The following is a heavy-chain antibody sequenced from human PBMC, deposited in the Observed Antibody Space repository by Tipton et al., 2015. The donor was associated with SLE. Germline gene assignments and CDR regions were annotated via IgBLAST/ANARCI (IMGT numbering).Heavy chain of an antibody. D-gene: IGHD3-16*01. J-gene: IGHJ3*02. V-gene: IGHV4-59*08. CDR1: GGSISSYY. CDR3: ARHEGASAFDI. Sequence: LRLSCTVSGGSISSYYWSWIRQPPGKGLEWIGYIYYSGSTNYNPSLKSRVTISVDTSKNQFSMKLRSVTAADTAVYYCARHEGASAFDIWGQGTMVTVSS. CDR2: IYYSGST.